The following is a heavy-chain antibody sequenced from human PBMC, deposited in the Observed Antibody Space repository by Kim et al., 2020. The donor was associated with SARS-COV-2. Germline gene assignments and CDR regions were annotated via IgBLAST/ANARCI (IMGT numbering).Heavy chain of an antibody. CDR1: GFTFSSYG. J-gene: IGHJ4*02. Sequence: GGSLRLSCAASGFTFSSYGMHWVRQAPGKGLEWVAVIWYDGSNKYYADSVKGRFTISRDNSKNTLYLQMNSLRAEDTAVYYCARVRRGFLEWLFDYWGQGTLVTVSS. CDR3: ARVRRGFLEWLFDY. D-gene: IGHD3-3*01. V-gene: IGHV3-33*01. CDR2: IWYDGSNK.